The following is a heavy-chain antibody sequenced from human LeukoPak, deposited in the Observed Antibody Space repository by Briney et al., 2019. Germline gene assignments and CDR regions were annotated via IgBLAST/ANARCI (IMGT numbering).Heavy chain of an antibody. J-gene: IGHJ4*02. CDR2: IRYDGSNK. CDR3: AKGGPGGYPEYFDY. D-gene: IGHD5-12*01. CDR1: GFTFSSYD. Sequence: GGSLRLSCAASGFTFSSYDMHWVRQAPGKGLEWVAFIRYDGSNKYYADSVKGRFTISRDNSKNTLYLQMNSLRSEDTAVYYCAKGGPGGYPEYFDYWGQGTLVTVSS. V-gene: IGHV3-30*02.